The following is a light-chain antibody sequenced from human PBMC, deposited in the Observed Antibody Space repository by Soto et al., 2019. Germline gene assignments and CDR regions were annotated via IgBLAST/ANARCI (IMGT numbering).Light chain of an antibody. CDR3: QQYDNWPLT. CDR2: GAS. V-gene: IGKV3-15*01. J-gene: IGKJ4*01. Sequence: EIVMTQSPATLPVSPGERATLSCRASKSVSSNLAWYQQKPRQAPRFLIYGASTRATGIPARFSGSGSGTEFTLTISSLQSEDFAVYYCQQYDNWPLTFGGGTKVDIK. CDR1: KSVSSN.